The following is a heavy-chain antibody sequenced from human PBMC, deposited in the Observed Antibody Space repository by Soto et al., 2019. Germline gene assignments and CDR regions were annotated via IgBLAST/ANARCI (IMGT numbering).Heavy chain of an antibody. CDR1: GFTVSSNY. CDR2: IYSGGST. CDR3: ARIGWEVVIDY. D-gene: IGHD3-22*01. Sequence: GGSLRLSCAASGFTVSSNYMSWVRQAPGKGLEWVSVIYSGGSTYYADSVKGRFTISRDNSKNTLYLQMNSLRAEDTAVYYCARIGWEVVIDYWGQGTLVTVSS. V-gene: IGHV3-66*01. J-gene: IGHJ4*02.